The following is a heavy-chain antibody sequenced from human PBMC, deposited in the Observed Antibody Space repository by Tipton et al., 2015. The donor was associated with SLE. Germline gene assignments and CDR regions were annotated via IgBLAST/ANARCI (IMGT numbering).Heavy chain of an antibody. CDR1: GDSISSGINY. J-gene: IGHJ4*02. D-gene: IGHD6-6*01. V-gene: IGHV4-61*09. Sequence: TLSLTCTVSGDSISSGINYWSWIRQPAGEGLEWIGHIYSSGSTTYHPSLDSRVTISVDTSQNQFSLKLNSVTAADTAVFYCARGRAFVQGGFDYWGQGTLVTVSS. CDR2: IYSSGST. CDR3: ARGRAFVQGGFDY.